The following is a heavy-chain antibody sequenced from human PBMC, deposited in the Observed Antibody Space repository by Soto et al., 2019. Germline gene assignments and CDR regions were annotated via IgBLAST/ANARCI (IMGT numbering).Heavy chain of an antibody. V-gene: IGHV4-31*03. Sequence: SETLSPTGTVSGGSISSGGYYWSWIRQHPGKSLEWIGHISYSRTTSYNPSHKSRFTISVDTSKNQFSLKLSSVRAADTALYSCSGCSLVAVPAPGFDPWGRGTLVTVSS. CDR3: SGCSLVAVPAPGFDP. CDR1: GGSISSGGYY. CDR2: ISYSRTT. D-gene: IGHD2-15*01. J-gene: IGHJ5*02.